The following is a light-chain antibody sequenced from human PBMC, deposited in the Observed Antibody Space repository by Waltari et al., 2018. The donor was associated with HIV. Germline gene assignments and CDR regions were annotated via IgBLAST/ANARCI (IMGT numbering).Light chain of an antibody. CDR2: AKT. CDR3: QSYDSSLYAWV. CDR1: SSNIGARYD. V-gene: IGLV1-40*01. J-gene: IGLJ3*02. Sequence: QSVLPQPPSVSGAPGQRVTISCTGSSSNIGARYDAHWYPHFPRTPPKLVIVAKTNRPAGIPDRFSGSKSGTSASLVITGVQAEDEADYSGQSYDSSLYAWVVGGGTKLTVL.